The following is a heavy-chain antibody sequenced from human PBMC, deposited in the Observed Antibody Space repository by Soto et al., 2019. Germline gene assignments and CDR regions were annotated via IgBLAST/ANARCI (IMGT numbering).Heavy chain of an antibody. CDR3: AREGEGHCISSSCLNWFDP. CDR1: GGSISSGDYS. D-gene: IGHD2-2*01. CDR2: IYFGGST. Sequence: PSETLSLTCAVSGGSISSGDYSWNWIRQPPGKGLEWIGYIYFGGSTYYNPSLQSQVTMSVDRSRNQFSLKLNSVTAADTAVYYCAREGEGHCISSSCLNWFDPWGQGTMVTVSS. J-gene: IGHJ5*02. V-gene: IGHV4-30-2*01.